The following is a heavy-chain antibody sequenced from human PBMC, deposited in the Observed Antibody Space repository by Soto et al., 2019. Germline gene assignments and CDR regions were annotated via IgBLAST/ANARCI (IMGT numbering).Heavy chain of an antibody. V-gene: IGHV1-69*19. J-gene: IGHJ4*02. D-gene: IGHD3-10*01. Sequence: QVQLVQSGAEMEKPGSSVKFSCQSSGGTLNTYAMNWVRQAPGQGPEWMGDISPMFGAANYAPKFQGRVTITADQSTGTSYMQLSSLTSEDTDLYFCAREVQVHTPAFVYWGQGTLVTVSS. CDR2: ISPMFGAA. CDR1: GGTLNTYA. CDR3: AREVQVHTPAFVY.